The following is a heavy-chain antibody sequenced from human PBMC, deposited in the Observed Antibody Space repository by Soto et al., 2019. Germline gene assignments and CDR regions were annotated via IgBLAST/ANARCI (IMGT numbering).Heavy chain of an antibody. D-gene: IGHD2-21*02. CDR3: AREDDGGDRDYYGLDV. Sequence: QVQLQESGPGLVRPSQTLSLTCTVSGGSISTDHYHWTWIRQAPGKGLEWIGYIHYSGSIQFNPSLQSRVSMSVDTSKNLFSPRLSSVTAADTAVYFCAREDDGGDRDYYGLDVWGQGTTVTVSS. CDR1: GGSISTDHYH. J-gene: IGHJ6*02. CDR2: IHYSGSI. V-gene: IGHV4-30-4*01.